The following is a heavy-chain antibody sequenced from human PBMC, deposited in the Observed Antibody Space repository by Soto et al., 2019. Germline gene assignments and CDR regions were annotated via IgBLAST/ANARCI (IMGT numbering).Heavy chain of an antibody. D-gene: IGHD6-6*01. CDR1: GGSISSGNYF. J-gene: IGHJ6*02. Sequence: PSETLSLTCTVSGGSISSGNYFWSWIRQHPGKGLEWIGYIYYSGSTYYNPSLKSRVTISVDTSKNQFSLKLRSVTAADTAVYYCARDQRVHSSSPYYYYYGMDVWGQGTTVTVSS. CDR3: ARDQRVHSSSPYYYYYGMDV. V-gene: IGHV4-31*03. CDR2: IYYSGST.